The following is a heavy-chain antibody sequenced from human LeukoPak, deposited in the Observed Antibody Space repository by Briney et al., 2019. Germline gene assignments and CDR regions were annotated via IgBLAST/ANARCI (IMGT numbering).Heavy chain of an antibody. D-gene: IGHD6-19*01. Sequence: GGSLRLSCAAPRFTLSRSEMSWAAQAPGKGLEWVSYISSSGSTIYYADSVKGRFTISRDNAKNSLYLQMNSPRAEDTAVYYCASGGVAVESRVAARVRFDYWGQGTLVTVSS. CDR3: ASGGVAVESRVAARVRFDY. CDR2: ISSSGSTI. CDR1: RFTLSRSE. V-gene: IGHV3-48*03. J-gene: IGHJ4*02.